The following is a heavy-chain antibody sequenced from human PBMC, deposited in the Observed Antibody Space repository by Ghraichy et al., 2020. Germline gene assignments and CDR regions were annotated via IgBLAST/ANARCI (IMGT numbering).Heavy chain of an antibody. Sequence: SETLSLTCAVYGGSFSGYYWSWIRQPPGKGLEWIGEINHSGSTNYNPSLKSRVTISVDTSKNQFSLKLSPVTAADTAVYYCASALPPNAGYSSSWLDYWGQGTLVTVSS. CDR1: GGSFSGYY. CDR2: INHSGST. V-gene: IGHV4-34*01. J-gene: IGHJ4*02. D-gene: IGHD6-13*01. CDR3: ASALPPNAGYSSSWLDY.